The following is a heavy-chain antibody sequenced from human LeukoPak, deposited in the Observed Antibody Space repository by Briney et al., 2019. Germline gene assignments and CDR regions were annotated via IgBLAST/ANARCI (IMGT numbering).Heavy chain of an antibody. CDR2: ISYDGSNK. Sequence: PGRSLRLSCAASGFTFSSYAMLWVRQAPGKGLEWVAVISYDGSNKYYADSVKGRFTISRDNSKNTLYPQMNSLRAEDTAVYYCARDPRGIQLWHFDYWGQGTLVTVSS. CDR1: GFTFSSYA. V-gene: IGHV3-30*01. D-gene: IGHD5-18*01. J-gene: IGHJ4*02. CDR3: ARDPRGIQLWHFDY.